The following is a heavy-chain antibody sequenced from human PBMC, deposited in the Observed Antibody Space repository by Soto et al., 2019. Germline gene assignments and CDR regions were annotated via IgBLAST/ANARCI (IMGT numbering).Heavy chain of an antibody. CDR1: GFSLSTDGVG. V-gene: IGHV2-5*02. CDR2: IFWDGDR. Sequence: SGPTLVNPTQTLTLTCSFSGFSLSTDGVGIGWIRQPPGKGLEWLALIFWDGDRRHNPSLKNRLTITTDTSKTQVVLIMTNMDPVDTATYYCVHSLRGAYCRGGTCYFYDFWGQGTPVTVSS. CDR3: VHSLRGAYCRGGTCYFYDF. D-gene: IGHD2-15*01. J-gene: IGHJ4*02.